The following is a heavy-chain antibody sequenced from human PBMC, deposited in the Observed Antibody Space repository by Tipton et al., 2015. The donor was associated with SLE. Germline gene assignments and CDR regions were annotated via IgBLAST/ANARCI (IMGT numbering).Heavy chain of an antibody. Sequence: LRLSCTVSGGSISSYYWSWIRQPPGKGLEWIGYIYYSGSTNYNPSLKSRATISVDTSKNQFSLRLSSVTAADTAVYYCARGNSSINFDYWGQGTLVTVSS. V-gene: IGHV4-59*12. CDR3: ARGNSSINFDY. CDR1: GGSISSYY. J-gene: IGHJ4*02. CDR2: IYYSGST. D-gene: IGHD6-13*01.